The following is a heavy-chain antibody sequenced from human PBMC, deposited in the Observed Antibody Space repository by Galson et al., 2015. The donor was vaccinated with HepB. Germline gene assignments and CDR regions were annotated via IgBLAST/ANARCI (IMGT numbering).Heavy chain of an antibody. CDR1: GYTFTSSA. V-gene: IGHV7-4-1*02. D-gene: IGHD6-19*01. CDR2: INTNTGNP. CDR3: ASVRSAVAGTHGMDV. J-gene: IGHJ6*02. Sequence: SVKVSCKASGYTFTSSAMNWVRQAPGQGLEWMGWINTNTGNPTYAQAFTGRFVFSLDTSVSTAYLQISSLKADDTAVYYCASVRSAVAGTHGMDVWGQGTTVTVSS.